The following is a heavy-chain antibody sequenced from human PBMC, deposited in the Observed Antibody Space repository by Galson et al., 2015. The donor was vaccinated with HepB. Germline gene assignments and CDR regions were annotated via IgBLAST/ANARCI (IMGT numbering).Heavy chain of an antibody. V-gene: IGHV3-48*03. CDR3: AIPRGAHRCFDY. D-gene: IGHD3-10*01. CDR2: ISNSGNTI. Sequence: SLRLSCAASGFTFSSYEMNWVRQAPGKGLEWLSYISNSGNTIYYADSVRGRFTISRDNAKNSLYLQMNSLRAEDTAVYYCAIPRGAHRCFDYWGQGTLVTVSS. CDR1: GFTFSSYE. J-gene: IGHJ4*02.